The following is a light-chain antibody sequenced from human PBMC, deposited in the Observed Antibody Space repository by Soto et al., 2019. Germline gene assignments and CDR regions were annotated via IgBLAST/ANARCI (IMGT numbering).Light chain of an antibody. V-gene: IGKV1-6*01. CDR1: QGIRSD. Sequence: AIQMTQTPSSLSASVGDRVTISCRASQGIRSDLAWYQQKPGKAPKPLIFAASTLQSGVPSRFSGRGSATEFTLTISSLQPEDFAAYYYLQSYNCPRTSGQGTKVEIK. CDR2: AAS. J-gene: IGKJ1*01. CDR3: LQSYNCPRT.